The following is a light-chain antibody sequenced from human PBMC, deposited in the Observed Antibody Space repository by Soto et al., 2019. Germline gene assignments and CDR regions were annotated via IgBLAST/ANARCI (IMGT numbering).Light chain of an antibody. V-gene: IGKV1-12*01. CDR2: AAS. CDR1: QGISTW. Sequence: DIQMTQSPSSVSASVGARVTITCRASQGISTWLAWYQQKPGQAPKLLIYAASSLQIGVSSRFSGSGSGTDFTLTISSLQPEDFATYYCLQSDSFPLSFGPGTKLHIK. CDR3: LQSDSFPLS. J-gene: IGKJ2*01.